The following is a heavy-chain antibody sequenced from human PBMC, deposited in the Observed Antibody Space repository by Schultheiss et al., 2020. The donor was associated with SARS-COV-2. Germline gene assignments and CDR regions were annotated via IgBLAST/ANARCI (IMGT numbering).Heavy chain of an antibody. CDR1: GFTFSSYA. J-gene: IGHJ6*02. D-gene: IGHD3-10*01. V-gene: IGHV3-23*01. CDR3: ARDATGYYGSGSYGSSGMDV. CDR2: ISGSGGST. Sequence: GGSLRLSCAASGFTFSSYAMSWVRQAPGKGLEWVSAISGSGGSTYYADSVKGRFTISRDNAKNSLYLQMNSLRAEDTAVYYCARDATGYYGSGSYGSSGMDVWGQGTTVTVSS.